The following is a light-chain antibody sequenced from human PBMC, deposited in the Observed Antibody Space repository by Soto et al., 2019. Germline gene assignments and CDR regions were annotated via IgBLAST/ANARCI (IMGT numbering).Light chain of an antibody. CDR2: GAS. J-gene: IGKJ1*01. Sequence: DIQMTQSPSSLSASVGDRVTITCRTSQSISSYLNWYQQKPGKAPNLLIYGASSLQSGVPSRFSGSGAATDFTLTISSLQPEDFASYYCQQRYTTPWTFGQGTKVEIK. V-gene: IGKV1-39*01. CDR1: QSISSY. CDR3: QQRYTTPWT.